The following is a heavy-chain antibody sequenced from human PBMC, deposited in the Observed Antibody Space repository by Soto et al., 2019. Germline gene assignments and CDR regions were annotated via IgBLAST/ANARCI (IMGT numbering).Heavy chain of an antibody. J-gene: IGHJ4*02. CDR1: GFTFSNAW. CDR2: IKSKTDGGTT. D-gene: IGHD3-3*01. V-gene: IGHV3-15*01. CDR3: TTEERWLLYPTKYYFDY. Sequence: GGSLRLSCAASGFTFSNAWMSWVRQAPGKGLEWVGRIKSKTDGGTTDYAAPVKGRFTISRDDSKNTLYLQMNSLKTEDTAVYYCTTEERWLLYPTKYYFDYWGQGTLVTVSS.